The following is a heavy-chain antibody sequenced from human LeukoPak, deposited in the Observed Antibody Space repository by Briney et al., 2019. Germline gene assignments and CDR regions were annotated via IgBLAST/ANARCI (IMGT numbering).Heavy chain of an antibody. J-gene: IGHJ6*03. D-gene: IGHD2-2*01. CDR2: MNPNSGNT. CDR1: GYTFTSYD. V-gene: IGHV1-8*01. CDR3: ARAVVPAGEDYYYYYYVDV. Sequence: ASVKVSCKASGYTFTSYDINWVRQATGQGLEWMGWMNPNSGNTGYAQKFQGRVTMTRNTSISTAYMELSSLRSEDTAVYYCARAVVPAGEDYYYYYYVDVWGKGTTVTVSS.